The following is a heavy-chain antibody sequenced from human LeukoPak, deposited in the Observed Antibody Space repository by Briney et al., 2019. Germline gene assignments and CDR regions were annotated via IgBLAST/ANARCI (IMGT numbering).Heavy chain of an antibody. Sequence: PSETLSLTCTVSGGSISSTSYYWAWIRQSPGKGLEWIGSIYYTGSTYYNPSPKSRVTISVDTSKNQFSLKVSSVTAADTAVYYCARPVSSSWYGGFDYWGEGTPVTVSP. D-gene: IGHD6-13*01. CDR3: ARPVSSSWYGGFDY. J-gene: IGHJ4*02. V-gene: IGHV4-39*01. CDR2: IYYTGST. CDR1: GGSISSTSYY.